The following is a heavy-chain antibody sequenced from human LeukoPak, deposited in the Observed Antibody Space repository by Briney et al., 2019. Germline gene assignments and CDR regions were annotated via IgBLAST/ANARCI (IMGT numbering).Heavy chain of an antibody. J-gene: IGHJ4*02. V-gene: IGHV3-30-3*01. CDR3: ARDLRYCSSTSCYLSSPDY. D-gene: IGHD2-2*01. Sequence: GGCLRLSCAASGFTFSSYAMHWVRQAPGKGLEWVAVISYDGSNKYYADSVKGRFTISRDNSKNTLYLQMNSLRAEDTAVYYCARDLRYCSSTSCYLSSPDYWGQGTLVTVSS. CDR1: GFTFSSYA. CDR2: ISYDGSNK.